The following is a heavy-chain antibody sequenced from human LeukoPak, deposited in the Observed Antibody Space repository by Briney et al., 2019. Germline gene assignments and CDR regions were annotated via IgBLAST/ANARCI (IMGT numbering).Heavy chain of an antibody. CDR2: IWYDGSNK. CDR1: GFTFSSYG. Sequence: GGSLRLSCVASGFTFSSYGMHWVRQAPGKGLEWVAVIWYDGSNKYYADSVKGRFTISRDNSKNTLYLQMNSLRAEDTAVYYCARDEWEGVQDYWGQGTLVTVSS. D-gene: IGHD1-26*01. CDR3: ARDEWEGVQDY. J-gene: IGHJ4*02. V-gene: IGHV3-33*01.